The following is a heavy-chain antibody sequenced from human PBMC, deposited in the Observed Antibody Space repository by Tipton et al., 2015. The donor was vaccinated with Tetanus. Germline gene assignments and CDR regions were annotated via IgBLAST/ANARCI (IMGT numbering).Heavy chain of an antibody. D-gene: IGHD2-8*01. J-gene: IGHJ5*02. CDR1: GYFFDTHW. CDR3: ARHFGEMVYAPFRFDP. V-gene: IGHV5-51*01. Sequence: QLVPSGAEMRKSGESLKISCKTSGYFFDTHWIAWVRQMPGKGLEWMGIIYPGESDTGSSPSFQGQVTMSVDRSTATAYLQWGSLRASDTAIYYCARHFGEMVYAPFRFDPWGQGSLVAVS. CDR2: IYPGESDT.